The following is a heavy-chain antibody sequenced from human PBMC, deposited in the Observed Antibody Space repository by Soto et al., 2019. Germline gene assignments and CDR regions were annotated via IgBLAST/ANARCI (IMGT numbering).Heavy chain of an antibody. J-gene: IGHJ6*02. CDR1: GGSISSSGYY. Sequence: SGTLSLTCTVSGGSISSSGYYWGWIRQPPGKGLEWIGSIYYSGSTYYNPSLKSRVTISVDTSKNQFSLKLSSVAAADTAVYYCASSLWGYDSSGYYSSPYYYGMDVWGQGTTVTVSS. CDR3: ASSLWGYDSSGYYSSPYYYGMDV. V-gene: IGHV4-39*01. D-gene: IGHD3-22*01. CDR2: IYYSGST.